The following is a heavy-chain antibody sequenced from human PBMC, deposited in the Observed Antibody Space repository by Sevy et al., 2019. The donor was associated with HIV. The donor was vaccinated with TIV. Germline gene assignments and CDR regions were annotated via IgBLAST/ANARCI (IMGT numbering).Heavy chain of an antibody. D-gene: IGHD3-16*02. CDR3: AREVVWGSYRHYFDY. V-gene: IGHV3-7*03. CDR1: GFTFSSYW. CDR2: IKQEGSEK. Sequence: GGSLRLSCAASGFTFSSYWMSWVRQAPGKGLEWVANIKQEGSEKYYVDSVKGRFTISRDNAKNSLYLQMNSLRAEDTAVYYCAREVVWGSYRHYFDYWGQGTLVTVSS. J-gene: IGHJ4*02.